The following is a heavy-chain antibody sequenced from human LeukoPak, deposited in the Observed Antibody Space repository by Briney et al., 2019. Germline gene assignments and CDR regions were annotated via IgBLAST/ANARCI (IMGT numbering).Heavy chain of an antibody. CDR2: INPSGGST. V-gene: IGHV1-46*01. CDR3: ARTMSSSRPWAWFDP. D-gene: IGHD6-6*01. CDR1: GYTFTSYY. Sequence: GASVKVSCKASGYTFTSYYMHWVRQAPGQGLEWMGIINPSGGSTSYAQKFQGRVTMTRDTSTSTVYMELSRLRSEDTAVYYCARTMSSSRPWAWFDPWGQGTLVTVSS. J-gene: IGHJ5*02.